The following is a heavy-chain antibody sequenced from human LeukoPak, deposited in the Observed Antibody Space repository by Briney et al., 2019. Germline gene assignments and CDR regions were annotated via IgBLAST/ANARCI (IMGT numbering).Heavy chain of an antibody. V-gene: IGHV4-59*01. CDR3: ARGYSSSWPLDY. J-gene: IGHJ4*02. D-gene: IGHD6-13*01. CDR1: GGSISSYY. CDR2: IYYSGST. Sequence: SETLSLTCTVSGGSISSYYWSWIRQPPGKGLEWIGYIYYSGSTNYNPSLKSRVTISVETSKNQFSLKLSSVTAADTAVYYCARGYSSSWPLDYWGQGTLVTVSS.